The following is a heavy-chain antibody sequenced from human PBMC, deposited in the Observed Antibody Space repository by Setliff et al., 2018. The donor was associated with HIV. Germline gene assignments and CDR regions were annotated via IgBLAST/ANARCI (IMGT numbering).Heavy chain of an antibody. CDR2: MSPNSGNA. CDR1: GYTFTGYD. CDR3: ARVGSYWTQFDY. D-gene: IGHD2-15*01. Sequence: ASVKVSCKASGYTFTGYDINWVRQATGQGLEWMGWMSPNSGNAGYAQKFQGRVTMTRNTSISTAYMELSSLRSEDTAVYYCARVGSYWTQFDYWGQGTLVTVSS. J-gene: IGHJ4*01. V-gene: IGHV1-8*01.